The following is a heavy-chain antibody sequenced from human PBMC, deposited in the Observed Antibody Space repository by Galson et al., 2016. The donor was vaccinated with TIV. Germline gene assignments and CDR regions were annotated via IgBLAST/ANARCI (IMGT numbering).Heavy chain of an antibody. CDR2: ITSASGTI. J-gene: IGHJ5*02. Sequence: LRLSCAASGFTSGFTFGSYSMNWVRQAPGKGLEWVSYITSASGTIKYADSVKGRFTISRDNARNSLFLHMNSLRDEDTAIYFCARGRYCTATVCFRDWFDPWGQGTLVTVSS. V-gene: IGHV3-48*02. D-gene: IGHD2-8*02. CDR3: ARGRYCTATVCFRDWFDP. CDR1: GFTFGSYS.